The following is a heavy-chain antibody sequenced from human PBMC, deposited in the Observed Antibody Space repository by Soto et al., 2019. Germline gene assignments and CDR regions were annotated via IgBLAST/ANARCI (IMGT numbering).Heavy chain of an antibody. D-gene: IGHD2-2*01. J-gene: IGHJ6*02. V-gene: IGHV1-69*01. Sequence: QVQLVQSGAEVKKPGSSVKVSCKASGGTFSSYAISWVRQAPGQGLEWMGGLIPISGTANYALKFQGRVTITADESTSTAYMEPSSLRSEDTAVYYCARSQGSSTSLAIYYYYYYGMDVWGQGTTVTVSS. CDR2: LIPISGTA. CDR3: ARSQGSSTSLAIYYYYYYGMDV. CDR1: GGTFSSYA.